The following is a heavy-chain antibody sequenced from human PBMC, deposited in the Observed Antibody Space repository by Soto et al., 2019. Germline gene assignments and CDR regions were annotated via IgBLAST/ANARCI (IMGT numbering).Heavy chain of an antibody. Sequence: GASVKVSCKASGYTFTSYAIHWVRQAPGQRLEWMGWINAGNGNTKYSQKFQGRVTITRDTSASTAYMELSSLRSEDTAVYYCARDVEQLRFLEWLPPKFDYWGQGTLVTVSS. J-gene: IGHJ4*02. V-gene: IGHV1-3*01. CDR1: GYTFTSYA. CDR3: ARDVEQLRFLEWLPPKFDY. CDR2: INAGNGNT. D-gene: IGHD3-3*01.